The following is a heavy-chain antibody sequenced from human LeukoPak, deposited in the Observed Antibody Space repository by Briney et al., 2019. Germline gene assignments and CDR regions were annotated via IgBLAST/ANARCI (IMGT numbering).Heavy chain of an antibody. CDR3: ASGGGYDAFDI. CDR2: IIPIFGTA. J-gene: IGHJ3*02. Sequence: SVKVSCKASGGTFSSYAISWVRQAPGQGLEWMGGIIPIFGTANYAQKFQGRVTITTDESTSTAYMEPSSLRSEDTAVYYCASGGGYDAFDIWGQGTMVTVSS. D-gene: IGHD3-22*01. V-gene: IGHV1-69*05. CDR1: GGTFSSYA.